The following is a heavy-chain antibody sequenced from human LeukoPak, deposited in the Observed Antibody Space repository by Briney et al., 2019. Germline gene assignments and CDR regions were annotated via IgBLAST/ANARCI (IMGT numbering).Heavy chain of an antibody. CDR1: GGSISSYY. CDR2: IYYSGST. CDR3: ARAMYHTPYYFDY. Sequence: PSETLSLTCTVSGGSISSYYWSWIRQPPGKGLEWIGYIYYSGSTYYNPSLKSRVTISVDTSKNQFSLKLSSVTAEDTAVYYCARAMYHTPYYFDYWGQGTLVTVSS. V-gene: IGHV4-59*12. D-gene: IGHD2-8*01. J-gene: IGHJ4*02.